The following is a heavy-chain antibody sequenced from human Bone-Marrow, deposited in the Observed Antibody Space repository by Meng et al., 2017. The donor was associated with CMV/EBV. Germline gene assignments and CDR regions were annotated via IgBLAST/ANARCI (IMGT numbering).Heavy chain of an antibody. CDR2: IYYSGST. V-gene: IGHV4-30-4*08. CDR1: GGSISSGDYY. CDR3: ARDGGWGKGAFDI. D-gene: IGHD3-16*01. J-gene: IGHJ3*02. Sequence: SETLSLTCTVSGGSISSGDYYWSWIRQPPGKGLEWIGYIYYSGSTYYNPSLKSRVTISVDTSKNQFSLKLSSVTAADTAVYYCARDGGWGKGAFDIWGQGTMVTVSS.